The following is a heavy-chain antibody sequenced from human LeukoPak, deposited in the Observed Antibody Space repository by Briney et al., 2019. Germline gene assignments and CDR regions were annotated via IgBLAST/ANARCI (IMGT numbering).Heavy chain of an antibody. CDR1: GYTFTGYY. V-gene: IGHV1-2*02. D-gene: IGHD6-13*01. J-gene: IGHJ3*02. Sequence: ASVKVSCKASGYTFTGYYMHWVRQAPRQGLEWMGWINPNSGGTNYAQKFQGRVTMTRDTSISTAYMELSRLRSDDTAVYYCARDFRWYDAFDIWGQGTMVTVSS. CDR3: ARDFRWYDAFDI. CDR2: INPNSGGT.